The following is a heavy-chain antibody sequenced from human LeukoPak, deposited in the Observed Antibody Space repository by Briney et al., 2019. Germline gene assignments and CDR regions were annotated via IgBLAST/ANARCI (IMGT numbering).Heavy chain of an antibody. J-gene: IGHJ3*02. CDR3: ARGGYTFEI. V-gene: IGHV3-7*01. D-gene: IGHD2-2*02. Sequence: GGSLRLSCAASGFSFSTYWMSWVRQAPGKGLEWVANINQDGSDKNYLDSVRGRFTISRDNAQNSLYLHMNSLGAEDTAVFYCARGGYTFEIWGQGTMVTVPS. CDR2: INQDGSDK. CDR1: GFSFSTYW.